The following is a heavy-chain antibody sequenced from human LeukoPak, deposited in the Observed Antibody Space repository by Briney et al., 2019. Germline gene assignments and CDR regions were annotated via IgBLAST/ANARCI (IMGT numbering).Heavy chain of an antibody. Sequence: GGSLRLSCAASGFTFSSYSMNWVRQAPGKGLEWVSSISSSSSYIYYADSVKGRFTISRDNSKNTLYLQMNSLRAEDTAVYYCAKAIWFGELLWGPLDYWGQGTLVTVSS. V-gene: IGHV3-21*01. J-gene: IGHJ4*02. CDR1: GFTFSSYS. D-gene: IGHD3-10*01. CDR2: ISSSSSYI. CDR3: AKAIWFGELLWGPLDY.